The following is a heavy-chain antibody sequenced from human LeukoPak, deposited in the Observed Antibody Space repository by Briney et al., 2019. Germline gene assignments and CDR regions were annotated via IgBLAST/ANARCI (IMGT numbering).Heavy chain of an antibody. D-gene: IGHD1-26*01. CDR1: GGSISSYY. CDR2: IKYNESP. CDR3: ARHSGSYGGAYDL. V-gene: IGHV4-59*01. J-gene: IGHJ3*01. Sequence: SETLSLTCTVSGGSISSYYWSWIRQPPGKGLEWIAYIKYNESPNYNPSLKSRVTMSVDTSKNQVSLKLSSVTAADTAVYYCARHSGSYGGAYDLWGQGTMVTVSS.